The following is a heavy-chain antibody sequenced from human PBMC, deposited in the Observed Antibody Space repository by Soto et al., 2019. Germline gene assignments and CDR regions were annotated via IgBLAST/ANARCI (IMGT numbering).Heavy chain of an antibody. V-gene: IGHV3-23*01. CDR3: AKDQDSSGWSSGDQNAFDI. CDR2: ISGSGGST. D-gene: IGHD6-19*01. Sequence: EVQLLESGGGLVQPGGSLRLSCAASGFTFSSYAMSWVRQAPGKGLEWVSAISGSGGSTYYADSVKGRFTISRDNSKNTLYLQMNSLRAEDTAVYYCAKDQDSSGWSSGDQNAFDIWGQGTMVTVSS. CDR1: GFTFSSYA. J-gene: IGHJ3*02.